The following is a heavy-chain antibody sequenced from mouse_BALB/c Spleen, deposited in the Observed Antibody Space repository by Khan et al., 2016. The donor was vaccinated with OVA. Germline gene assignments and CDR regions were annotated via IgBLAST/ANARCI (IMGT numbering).Heavy chain of an antibody. CDR3: ARRTPY. CDR2: ISIDNGNT. J-gene: IGHJ3*01. V-gene: IGHV1S137*01. Sequence: QVQLKESGPEVVRPGVSVKISCKGSGYTFTDYAMHWVKQSHAKRLEWIGVISIDNGNTNYNQKFTGKATMTVARSSSTAYMELARLTSDDSAIYFCARRTPYWGQGTLVTVSA. CDR1: GYTFTDYA.